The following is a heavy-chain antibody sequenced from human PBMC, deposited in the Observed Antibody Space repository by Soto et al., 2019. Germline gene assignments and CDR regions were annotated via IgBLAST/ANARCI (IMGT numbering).Heavy chain of an antibody. Sequence: QVQLVQSGAEVKKPGSSVTVSCKASGGTFDNSAISWERQAPGQGLEWMGGIIPIFPTPDYSEKFQGRVSITADESTSTAYMELTSLRSEDTTVYYCARHNGRLHLGCNYSSAMDVWGQGTTLTVPS. V-gene: IGHV1-69*12. J-gene: IGHJ6*02. D-gene: IGHD1-20*01. CDR2: IIPIFPTP. CDR3: ARHNGRLHLGCNYSSAMDV. CDR1: GGTFDNSA.